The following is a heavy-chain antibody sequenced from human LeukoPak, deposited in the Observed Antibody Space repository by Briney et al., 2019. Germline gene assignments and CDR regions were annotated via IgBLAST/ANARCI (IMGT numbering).Heavy chain of an antibody. V-gene: IGHV1-69*04. Sequence: SVKVSCKASGGTFSSYAISWVRQAPGQGLEWMGRIIPVLAFANYAQKFQGRVTMTADKSTSTAYMQLSSLRSEGTAVYYCARPETLDDYYGMDVWGQGATVTVSS. D-gene: IGHD1-14*01. CDR2: IIPVLAFA. CDR3: ARPETLDDYYGMDV. J-gene: IGHJ6*02. CDR1: GGTFSSYA.